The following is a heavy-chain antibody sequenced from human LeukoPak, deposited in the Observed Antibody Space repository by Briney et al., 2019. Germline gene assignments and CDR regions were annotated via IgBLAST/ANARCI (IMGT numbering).Heavy chain of an antibody. CDR1: GDIVSSNSVT. J-gene: IGHJ5*02. CDR3: ARRLTQYDCFDP. Sequence: SQTLSLTCAISGDIVSSNSVTWNWIRQSSSRGLEWLGRTYYRSTWYNDYAVSVRGRITVNPDTSKNQFSLHLNSVTPEVTAVYYCARRLTQYDCFDPWGQGILVTVSS. D-gene: IGHD2-2*01. V-gene: IGHV6-1*01. CDR2: TYYRSTWYN.